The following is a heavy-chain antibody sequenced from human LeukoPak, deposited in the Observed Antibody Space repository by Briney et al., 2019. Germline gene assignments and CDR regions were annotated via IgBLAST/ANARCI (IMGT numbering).Heavy chain of an antibody. CDR1: GFTVSSNY. V-gene: IGHV3-66*01. CDR3: ARAMGSGSYSFDY. D-gene: IGHD3-10*01. J-gene: IGHJ4*02. Sequence: SGGSLRLSCAASGFTVSSNYMSWVRQAPGKGLEWVSVIYSGGSTNYADSVEGRFTISRDNSKNTLYLQMNSLRAEDTAVYYCARAMGSGSYSFDYWGQGTLVTVSS. CDR2: IYSGGST.